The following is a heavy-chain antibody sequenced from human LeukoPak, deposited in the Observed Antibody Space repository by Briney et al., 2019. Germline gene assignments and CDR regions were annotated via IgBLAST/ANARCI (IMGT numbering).Heavy chain of an antibody. V-gene: IGHV4-4*07. J-gene: IGHJ5*02. Sequence: SETLSLTCTVSGGSISTYCWSWIRQPAGKGLEWIGHICTSGSTNYNPSPKSRVTMSVDTSNNEFSLKLNSVTAADTAVYYCARGGYYGSGNDFRFDPWGQGTLVTVSS. D-gene: IGHD3-10*01. CDR1: GGSISTYC. CDR3: ARGGYYGSGNDFRFDP. CDR2: ICTSGST.